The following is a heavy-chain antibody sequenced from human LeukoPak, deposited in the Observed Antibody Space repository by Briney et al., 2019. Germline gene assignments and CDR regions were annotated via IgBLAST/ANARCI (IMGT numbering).Heavy chain of an antibody. Sequence: PSETLSLTCTVSGGSISSYYWTWVRQAPGKGLEWVANIKQDGSEKYYVDSVKGRFTISRDNTKNSLYLQMNSLRAEDTAVYYCARERSITIFGDFDYWGQGTLVTVSS. V-gene: IGHV3-7*01. CDR2: IKQDGSEK. D-gene: IGHD3-3*01. J-gene: IGHJ4*02. CDR3: ARERSITIFGDFDY. CDR1: GGSISSYY.